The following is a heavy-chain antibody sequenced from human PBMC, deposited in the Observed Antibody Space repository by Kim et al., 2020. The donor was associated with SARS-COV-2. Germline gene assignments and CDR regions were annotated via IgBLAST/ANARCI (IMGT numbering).Heavy chain of an antibody. CDR3: TRNRGYSYGYSDY. V-gene: IGHV3-49*02. Sequence: YAASVTGRFTSSRDDSKSIAYLQMNSLKTDDTAVYFCTRNRGYSYGYSDYWGQGTLVTVSS. D-gene: IGHD5-18*01. J-gene: IGHJ4*02.